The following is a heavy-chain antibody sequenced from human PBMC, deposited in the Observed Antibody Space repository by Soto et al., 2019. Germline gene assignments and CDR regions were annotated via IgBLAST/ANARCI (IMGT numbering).Heavy chain of an antibody. J-gene: IGHJ6*03. CDR1: GYTFTSYG. CDR3: ARGPADYGEFMHYYYMDV. CDR2: ISAYNGNT. V-gene: IGHV1-18*01. Sequence: GASVKVSCKASGYTFTSYGISWVRQAPGQGLEWMGWISAYNGNTNYAQKLQGRVTMTTDTSTSTAYMELRSLRSDDTAVYYCARGPADYGEFMHYYYMDVWGKGTTVTVSS. D-gene: IGHD4-17*01.